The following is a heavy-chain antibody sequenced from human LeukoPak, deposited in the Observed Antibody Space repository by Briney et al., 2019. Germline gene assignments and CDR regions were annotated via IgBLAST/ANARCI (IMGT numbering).Heavy chain of an antibody. J-gene: IGHJ4*02. Sequence: ASVKVSCKASGYTFTSYAMHWVRQAPGQRLEWMGWISAYNGNTNYAQKLQGRVTMTTDTSTSTAYMELRSLRSDDTAVYYCARDSMYYYDSSGLIWGQGTLVTVSS. CDR1: GYTFTSYA. D-gene: IGHD3-22*01. V-gene: IGHV1-18*01. CDR3: ARDSMYYYDSSGLI. CDR2: ISAYNGNT.